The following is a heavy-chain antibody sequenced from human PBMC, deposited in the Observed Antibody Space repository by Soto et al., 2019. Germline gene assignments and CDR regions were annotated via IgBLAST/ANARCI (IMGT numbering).Heavy chain of an antibody. Sequence: GSLRLSCAVSGFTTRTYGMHWVRQAPGKGLEWVAVISYDGSNKYYGESVKGRVTISRDKSKNTVYLRMNSLKPEDTAVYFCAKDRGYDFDPPRYFYSGMDVWGQGTTVTVSS. CDR1: GFTTRTYG. CDR3: AKDRGYDFDPPRYFYSGMDV. V-gene: IGHV3-30*18. CDR2: ISYDGSNK. J-gene: IGHJ6*02. D-gene: IGHD5-12*01.